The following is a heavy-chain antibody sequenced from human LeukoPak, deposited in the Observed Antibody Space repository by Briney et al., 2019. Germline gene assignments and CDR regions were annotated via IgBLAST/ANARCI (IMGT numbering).Heavy chain of an antibody. CDR2: ISSSGTTI. V-gene: IGHV3-48*03. Sequence: GGSLRLSCAASGFTFSSYEMNWVRRAPGKGLERVSYISSSGTTIYYAGSVKGRFTISRDNAKNSLYLQMNTLRAEDTAVYYCARRAITMVRGARPYFFDYWGQGALVTVSS. J-gene: IGHJ4*02. CDR1: GFTFSSYE. D-gene: IGHD3-10*01. CDR3: ARRAITMVRGARPYFFDY.